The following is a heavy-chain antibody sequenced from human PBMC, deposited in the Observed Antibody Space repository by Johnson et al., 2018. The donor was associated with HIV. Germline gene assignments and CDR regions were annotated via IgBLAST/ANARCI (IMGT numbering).Heavy chain of an antibody. CDR2: ISSGFATI. D-gene: IGHD3-3*01. CDR3: SDAFDI. J-gene: IGHJ3*02. CDR1: GFMFSNYY. V-gene: IGHV3-11*01. Sequence: QVQLVESGGVVVQPGGSLRLSCAASGFMFSNYYMSWIRQAQGKGLECVSYISSGFATIHYADSVKGRSTMRGEDTAVYYCARERAPYYDFWSGTRNSDAFDIWGQGTMVTVSS.